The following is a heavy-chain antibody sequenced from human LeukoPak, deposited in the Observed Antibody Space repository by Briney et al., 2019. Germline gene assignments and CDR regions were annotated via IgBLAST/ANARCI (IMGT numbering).Heavy chain of an antibody. J-gene: IGHJ6*03. D-gene: IGHD3/OR15-3a*01. CDR3: ARKGWTRSFIYYYYYYLDV. V-gene: IGHV4-39*07. CDR1: GGSISSNSYY. CDR2: INQSGST. Sequence: SETLSLTCTVSGGSISSNSYYWVWIRQPPGKGLEWSGEINQSGSTNYNPSLKSRATISVDTSKNQFSLKLSSVPAADTAVYYCARKGWTRSFIYYYYYYLDVWGKGTTVTVSS.